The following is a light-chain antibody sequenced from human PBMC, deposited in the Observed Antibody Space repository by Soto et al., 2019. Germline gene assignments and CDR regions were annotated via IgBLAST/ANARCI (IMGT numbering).Light chain of an antibody. CDR3: QQYGNSPAYT. CDR2: GAS. J-gene: IGKJ2*01. CDR1: QSVSSSY. V-gene: IGKV3-20*01. Sequence: EMVLTQSPGTLSLSLGERATLSCRASQSVSSSYLAWYQQKPGQAPRLLIYGASSRATGIPDRFSGSGSGTDFTLTISRLEPEDFAVYYCQQYGNSPAYTFGQGTKLEIK.